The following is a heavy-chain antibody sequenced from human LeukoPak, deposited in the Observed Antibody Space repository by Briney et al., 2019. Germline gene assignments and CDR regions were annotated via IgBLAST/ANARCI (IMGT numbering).Heavy chain of an antibody. D-gene: IGHD3-22*01. V-gene: IGHV3-23*01. CDR1: GFTFSSSA. J-gene: IGHJ4*02. CDR3: ARDSRITMIMGYEDY. CDR2: ISDNGYDT. Sequence: PGGSLRLSCAASGFTFSSSAMTWLRQAPGKGLEWVSAISDNGYDTFYADSVKGRFTISRDNTKNAVYRQMNSLRAEDTAIYYCARDSRITMIMGYEDYWGQGTLVTASS.